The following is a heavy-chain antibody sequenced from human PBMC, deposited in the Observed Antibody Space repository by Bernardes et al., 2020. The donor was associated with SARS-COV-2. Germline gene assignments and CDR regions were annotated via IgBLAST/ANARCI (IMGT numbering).Heavy chain of an antibody. V-gene: IGHV3-23*01. Sequence: GGSLRLSCAASGFTFSNYAMSWVRQAPGKGLEWVSDISGPGRTYYADSVKGRFTISRDNSKNTLYLQMNSLRAEDTAVYYCAKELAFGSSWRDYSYYFGMDGCRQATTCSLSS. CDR3: AKELAFGSSWRDYSYYFGMDG. CDR2: ISGPGRT. D-gene: IGHD6-13*01. CDR1: GFTFSNYA. J-gene: IGHJ6*01.